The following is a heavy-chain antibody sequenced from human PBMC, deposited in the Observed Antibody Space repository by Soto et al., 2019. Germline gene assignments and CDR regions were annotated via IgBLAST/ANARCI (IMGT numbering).Heavy chain of an antibody. CDR1: GFTFENYA. CDR2: ISWKSGSI. CDR3: AKDTVYSNYQYYFAS. V-gene: IGHV3-9*01. D-gene: IGHD4-4*01. Sequence: EVQLVESGGGWVQPGRSLRLSCAASGFTFENYAMHWVRQGPGKGLEWVAGISWKSGSIGYADSVRGRFTISRDNAKNSLYLQMNSLRPEDTALYYCAKDTVYSNYQYYFASWGQGTLVTVSS. J-gene: IGHJ4*02.